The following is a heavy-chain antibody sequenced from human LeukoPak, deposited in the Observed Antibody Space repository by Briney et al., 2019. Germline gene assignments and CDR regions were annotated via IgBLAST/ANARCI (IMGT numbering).Heavy chain of an antibody. CDR2: ISGSGDNT. CDR1: GFTFSTYA. Sequence: GGSLRLSCAASGFTFSTYAMSWVRQVPGKGLEWVSVISGSGDNTYYADSVKGRFTISRDNSKNMLYLQMNSLRAEDTAVYYCAKWKYSNSGIDDYWGQGTLVTVSS. D-gene: IGHD6-6*01. V-gene: IGHV3-23*01. J-gene: IGHJ4*02. CDR3: AKWKYSNSGIDDY.